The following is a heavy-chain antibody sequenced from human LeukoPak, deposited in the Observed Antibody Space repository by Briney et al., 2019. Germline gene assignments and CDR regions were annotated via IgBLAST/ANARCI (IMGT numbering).Heavy chain of an antibody. CDR2: IYYSGST. D-gene: IGHD3-22*01. V-gene: IGHV4-39*01. Sequence: PSETLSLTCTVSGGSISSSSYYWGWIRQPPGKGLEWIGSIYYSGSTYYNPSLKSRVTISVDTSKNQFSLKLSSVTAADTAVYYCARYDYYDTHDYWGQGTLVTVSS. CDR1: GGSISSSSYY. J-gene: IGHJ4*02. CDR3: ARYDYYDTHDY.